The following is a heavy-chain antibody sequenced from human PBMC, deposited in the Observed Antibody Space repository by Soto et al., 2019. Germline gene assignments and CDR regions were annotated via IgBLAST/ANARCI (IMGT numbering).Heavy chain of an antibody. CDR3: ARRGVLRFLEWLLANPSTFDY. CDR2: IYYSGST. J-gene: IGHJ4*02. V-gene: IGHV4-39*01. Sequence: LSLTCTASGGSISSSSYYWGWIRQPPGKGLEWIGSIYYSGSTYYNPSLKSRVTISVDTSKNQFSLKLSSVTAADTAVYYCARRGVLRFLEWLLANPSTFDYWGQGTLVTVSS. D-gene: IGHD3-3*01. CDR1: GGSISSSSYY.